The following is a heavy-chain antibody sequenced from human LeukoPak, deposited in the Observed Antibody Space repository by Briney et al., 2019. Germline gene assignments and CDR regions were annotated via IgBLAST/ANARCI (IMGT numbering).Heavy chain of an antibody. CDR1: GCSISSSSYY. CDR2: IYYSGST. J-gene: IGHJ4*02. CDR3: ARREATTCY. D-gene: IGHD5-12*01. Sequence: SETLSRTCTVSGCSISSSSYYWGWIRQPPGKGLEWIGSIYYSGSTYYNPSLKSRVTISVDTSKNQFSLKLSSVTAADTAVYYCARREATTCYGGQGTLVTVSS. V-gene: IGHV4-39*01.